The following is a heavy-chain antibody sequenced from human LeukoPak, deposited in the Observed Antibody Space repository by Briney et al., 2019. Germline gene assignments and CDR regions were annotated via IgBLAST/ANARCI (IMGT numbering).Heavy chain of an antibody. J-gene: IGHJ4*02. CDR3: ARHDNWNDGVDH. D-gene: IGHD1-20*01. CDR1: GGSISSYY. CDR2: IYYSGST. V-gene: IGHV4-59*08. Sequence: SETLSLTCTVSGGSISSYYWSWIRQPPGKGLEWIGYIYYSGSTNYNPSLKSRVTISVDTSKNQFSLKLSSVTAADTAVYYCARHDNWNDGVDHWGQGTLVTVSS.